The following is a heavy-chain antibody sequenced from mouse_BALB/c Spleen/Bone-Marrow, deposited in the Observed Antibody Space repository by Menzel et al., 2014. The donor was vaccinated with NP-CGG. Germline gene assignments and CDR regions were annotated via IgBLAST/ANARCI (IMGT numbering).Heavy chain of an antibody. D-gene: IGHD1-1*01. CDR3: ARRTTGVAPFDY. CDR1: GYAFTNYL. Sequence: QVQLQQSGAELARPGTSVKVSCKASGYAFTNYLIEWVKQRPGQGFEWIGVINPGSRSTNYNEKFKGKATLTADKSSSTAYMQLSSLTSDDSAVYFCARRTTGVAPFDYWGQGTTLTVSS. CDR2: INPGSRST. J-gene: IGHJ2*01. V-gene: IGHV1-54*01.